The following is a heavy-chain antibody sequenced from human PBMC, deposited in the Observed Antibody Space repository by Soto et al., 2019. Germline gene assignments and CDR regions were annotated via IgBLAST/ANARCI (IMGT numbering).Heavy chain of an antibody. CDR1: GFTVSSNY. CDR3: ARDRALVNDFDI. CDR2: IYSGGST. J-gene: IGHJ3*02. D-gene: IGHD3-10*01. V-gene: IGHV3-66*01. Sequence: EVQLVESGGGLVQPGGSLRLSCAASGFTVSSNYMSWVRQAPGKGLEWVSVIYSGGSTYYADSVKGRFTISRDNSKNTLYLQMNSLRAEDTAVYYCARDRALVNDFDIWGQGTMVTVSS.